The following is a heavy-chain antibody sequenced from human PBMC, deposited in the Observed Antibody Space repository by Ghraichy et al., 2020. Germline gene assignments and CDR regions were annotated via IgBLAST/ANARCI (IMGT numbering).Heavy chain of an antibody. J-gene: IGHJ4*02. Sequence: SVKVSCKASGGTFSSYAISWVRQAPGQGLEWMGGIIPIFGTANYAQKFQGRVTITADESTSTAYMELSSLRSEDTAVYYCARVDTAMVTGFDYWGQGTLVTVSS. CDR3: ARVDTAMVTGFDY. D-gene: IGHD5-18*01. V-gene: IGHV1-69*13. CDR2: IIPIFGTA. CDR1: GGTFSSYA.